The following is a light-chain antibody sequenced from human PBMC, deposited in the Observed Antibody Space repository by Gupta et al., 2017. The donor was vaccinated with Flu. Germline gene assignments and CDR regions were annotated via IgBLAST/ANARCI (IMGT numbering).Light chain of an antibody. V-gene: IGLV7-46*01. CDR1: TGAVTSGHY. CDR2: VTS. J-gene: IGLJ2*01. CDR3: LLSYGDTRPV. Sequence: QAVLTQEPSLTVSPGGTVTLTCASSTGAVTSGHYPYWFQQKPGQAPRTLIYVTSNRPSWTPARFSGSRLGGKAALTLSGAQPEDEAVYYCLLSYGDTRPVFGGGTKLTVL.